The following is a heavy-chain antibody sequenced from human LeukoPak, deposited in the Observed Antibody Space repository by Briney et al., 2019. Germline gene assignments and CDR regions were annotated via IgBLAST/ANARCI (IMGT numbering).Heavy chain of an antibody. CDR2: IIPILGIA. D-gene: IGHD5-24*01. CDR3: ARSRDGYPNWFDP. Sequence: VASVKVSCKASGGTFSSYAISWVRQAPGQGLEWMGRIIPILGIANYAQKFQGRVTITADKSTSTAYMELSSLRSKDTAVYYCARSRDGYPNWFDPWGQGTLVTVSS. CDR1: GGTFSSYA. V-gene: IGHV1-69*04. J-gene: IGHJ5*02.